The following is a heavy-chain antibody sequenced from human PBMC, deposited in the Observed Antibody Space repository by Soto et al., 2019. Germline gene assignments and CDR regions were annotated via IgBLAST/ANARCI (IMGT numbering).Heavy chain of an antibody. CDR3: ARELERVFDY. V-gene: IGHV3-30*04. J-gene: IGHJ4*02. D-gene: IGHD1-1*01. CDR1: GFTFSSYA. CDR2: IAYDGRNK. Sequence: PGGSLRLSCAASGFTFSSYAMHWVRQAPGKGLEWVAVIAYDGRNKYYADSVKGRFTISRDNSKNTLYLQMNSLRIEDTAVYYCARELERVFDYWGPGTLVTVSS.